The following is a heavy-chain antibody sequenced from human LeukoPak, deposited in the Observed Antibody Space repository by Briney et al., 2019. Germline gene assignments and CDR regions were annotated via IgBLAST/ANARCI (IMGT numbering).Heavy chain of an antibody. CDR1: GFTFNGYY. V-gene: IGHV3-21*01. Sequence: GGSLRLSCAASGFTFNGYYMSWVRQAPGKGLGWVSSIGGSSTTIFYADSVKGRSTVSRDNAKKSVFLQMNSLRAEDTAVYYCARAIFGVAQPPYYFYHYMDVWGKGTTVTVSS. J-gene: IGHJ6*03. D-gene: IGHD3-3*01. CDR3: ARAIFGVAQPPYYFYHYMDV. CDR2: IGGSSTTI.